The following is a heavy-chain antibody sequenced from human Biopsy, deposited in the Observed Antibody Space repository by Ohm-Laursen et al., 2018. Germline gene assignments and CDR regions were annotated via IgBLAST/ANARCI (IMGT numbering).Heavy chain of an antibody. V-gene: IGHV1-18*01. CDR2: ISPYNGDT. Sequence: VKIFCKASGYSFTNYGISWGRQAPGQGLEWMGWISPYNGDTDYAQKLQGRVTMTTDTSTSTAYMDLRSLRSDDTAVYYCARDRWPHVTLLGLVVFDFWGQGTLVIVSS. CDR1: GYSFTNYG. J-gene: IGHJ4*02. D-gene: IGHD3-3*01. CDR3: ARDRWPHVTLLGLVVFDF.